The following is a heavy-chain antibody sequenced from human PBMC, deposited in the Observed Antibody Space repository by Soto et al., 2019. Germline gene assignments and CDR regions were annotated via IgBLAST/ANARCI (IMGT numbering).Heavy chain of an antibody. CDR3: ARLYCRSSTFDSWFDP. Sequence: PGASLKITCTPFGYTFNIFWISWVRQMPGRGVEWAGRIDPRAFHSSYSPSFQGPVNISADMSISAVYLQWVSLKASDTVMYYCARLYCRSSTFDSWFDPWGQGTLVTVSS. V-gene: IGHV5-10-1*01. D-gene: IGHD2-2*01. CDR2: IDPRAFHS. CDR1: GYTFNIFW. J-gene: IGHJ5*02.